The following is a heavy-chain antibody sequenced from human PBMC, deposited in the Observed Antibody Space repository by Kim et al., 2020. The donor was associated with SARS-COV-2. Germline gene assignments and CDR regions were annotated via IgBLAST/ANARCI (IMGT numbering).Heavy chain of an antibody. CDR3: ARCDYDILTGYSPRGAEYFQH. CDR2: IIPILGIA. J-gene: IGHJ1*01. Sequence: SVKVSCKASGGTFSSYTISWVRQAPGQGLEWMGRIIPILGIANYAQKFQGRVTITADKSTSTAYMELSSLRSEDTAVYYCARCDYDILTGYSPRGAEYFQHWGQGTLVTVSS. V-gene: IGHV1-69*02. D-gene: IGHD3-9*01. CDR1: GGTFSSYT.